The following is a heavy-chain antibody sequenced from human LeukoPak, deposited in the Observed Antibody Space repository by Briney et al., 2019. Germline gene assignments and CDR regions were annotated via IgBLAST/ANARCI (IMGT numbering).Heavy chain of an antibody. CDR3: ARDRALVLRYLGVEYGMDV. Sequence: ASVKVSCKASGYTFTSYGISWVRQAPGQGIEWMGIIDPSGGSTSYAQKFQGRVTMTRDTSTSTVYMELSSLRSEDTAVYYCARDRALVLRYLGVEYGMDVWGQGTTVTVSS. CDR2: IDPSGGST. CDR1: GYTFTSYG. D-gene: IGHD3-9*01. V-gene: IGHV1-46*01. J-gene: IGHJ6*02.